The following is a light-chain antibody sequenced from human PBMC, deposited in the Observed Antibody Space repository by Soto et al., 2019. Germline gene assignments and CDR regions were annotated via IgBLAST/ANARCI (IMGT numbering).Light chain of an antibody. CDR2: GAS. V-gene: IGKV3-20*01. CDR3: QQYGSSPPWT. Sequence: EIVLTQSPGTLSLSPGDIATLSCRASQSVSSSYLAWYQQNPGQAPRLLIYGASSTATGIPDRFSGSGSGTDFTLTISRLAPEDFAVYYCQQYGSSPPWTFGQGTKVEIK. J-gene: IGKJ1*01. CDR1: QSVSSSY.